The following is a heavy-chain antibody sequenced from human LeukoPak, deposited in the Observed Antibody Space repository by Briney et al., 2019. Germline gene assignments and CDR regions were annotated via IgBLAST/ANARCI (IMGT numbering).Heavy chain of an antibody. CDR3: AKDDIVVVTAILV. CDR1: GFNFNSYS. V-gene: IGHV3-30-3*01. J-gene: IGHJ4*02. D-gene: IGHD2-21*02. CDR2: ISYDGNKK. Sequence: PGGYLRLSCAASGFNFNSYSMRWVRQAPGKGLEWMAVISYDGNKKYYADSVKGRFSISRDNSRNTLYLQMNSLRSEDTAVYYCAKDDIVVVTAILVWGQGSLVTVSS.